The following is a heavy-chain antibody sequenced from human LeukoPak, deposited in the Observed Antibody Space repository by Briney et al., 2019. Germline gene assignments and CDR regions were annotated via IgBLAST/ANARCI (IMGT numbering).Heavy chain of an antibody. CDR2: LYPGDSDT. V-gene: IGHV5-51*01. CDR3: ARSSSGLDV. J-gene: IGHJ6*02. D-gene: IGHD6-25*01. Sequence: GESLKISCKGSGYSFSTYWIGWVRQMPGKGLEWMGILYPGDSDTRYNPSFQGQVTISADKSINTAYLQWSSLKASDTAMYYCARSSSGLDVWGQGTTVTVSS. CDR1: GYSFSTYW.